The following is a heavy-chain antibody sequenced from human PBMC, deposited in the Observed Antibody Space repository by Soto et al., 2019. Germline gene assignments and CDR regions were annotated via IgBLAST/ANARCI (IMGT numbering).Heavy chain of an antibody. CDR2: INAGNGNT. CDR1: GYTFTSYA. V-gene: IGHV1-3*01. J-gene: IGHJ6*02. Sequence: QVQLVQSGAEVKKPGASVKVSCKASGYTFTSYAMHWVRQAPGQRLEWMGWINAGNGNTKYSQKFQGRVTITRDTSASTAYMELSSLRSEDTAVYYCARRVGLGSGYYYYYGMDVWGQGTTVTVSS. CDR3: ARRVGLGSGYYYYYGMDV. D-gene: IGHD3-10*01.